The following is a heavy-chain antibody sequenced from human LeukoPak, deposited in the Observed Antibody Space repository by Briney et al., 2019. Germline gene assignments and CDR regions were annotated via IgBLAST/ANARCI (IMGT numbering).Heavy chain of an antibody. CDR3: ARARRIVGVGYFDY. CDR2: IYSGGST. J-gene: IGHJ4*02. Sequence: PGGSLRLSCAASGFTVSSNYMSWVRQAPGKGLEWVSVIYSGGSTYYADSVKGRFTISRDNSKNTLFLQMNSLRDGDTAIYYCARARRIVGVGYFDYWGQGTLVTVSS. V-gene: IGHV3-53*01. CDR1: GFTVSSNY. D-gene: IGHD1-26*01.